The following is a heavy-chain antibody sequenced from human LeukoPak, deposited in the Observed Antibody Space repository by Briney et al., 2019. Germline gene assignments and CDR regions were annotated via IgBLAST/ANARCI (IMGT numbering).Heavy chain of an antibody. CDR1: GGTFSSYA. V-gene: IGHV1-69*05. CDR3: ARDWGGNSDYYYYYMDV. CDR2: IIPIFGTA. J-gene: IGHJ6*03. Sequence: ASVKVSCKASGGTFSSYAISWVRQAAGQGLEWMGGIIPIFGTANYAQKFQGRVTITTDESTSTAYMELSSLRSEDTAVYYCARDWGGNSDYYYYYMDVWGKGTTVTVSS. D-gene: IGHD4-23*01.